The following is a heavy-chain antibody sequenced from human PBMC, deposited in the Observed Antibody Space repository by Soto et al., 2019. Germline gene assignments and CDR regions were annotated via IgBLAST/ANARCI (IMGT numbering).Heavy chain of an antibody. CDR3: ARGLFAARYYYYYGMDV. Sequence: ASVKVSCKASGYTFTSYGISWVRQAPGQGLEWMGWISAYNGNTNYAQKLQGRVTMTTDTSTSTAYMELRSLRSDDTAVYYCARGLFAARYYYYYGMDVWGQGTTVTVSS. CDR2: ISAYNGNT. V-gene: IGHV1-18*01. J-gene: IGHJ6*02. D-gene: IGHD6-6*01. CDR1: GYTFTSYG.